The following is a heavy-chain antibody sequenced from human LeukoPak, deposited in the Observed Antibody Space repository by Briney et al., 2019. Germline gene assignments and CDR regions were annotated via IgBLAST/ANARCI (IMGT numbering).Heavy chain of an antibody. CDR3: ARGGGDSSGYYYENFDY. D-gene: IGHD3-22*01. Sequence: PGGSLRLSCAASGFTFSSYWMSWVRQAPGKGLEWVANIKQDGSEKYYVDSVEGRFTISRDNAKNSLYLQMNSLRAEDTAVYYCARGGGDSSGYYYENFDYWGQGTLVTVSS. CDR2: IKQDGSEK. J-gene: IGHJ4*02. CDR1: GFTFSSYW. V-gene: IGHV3-7*01.